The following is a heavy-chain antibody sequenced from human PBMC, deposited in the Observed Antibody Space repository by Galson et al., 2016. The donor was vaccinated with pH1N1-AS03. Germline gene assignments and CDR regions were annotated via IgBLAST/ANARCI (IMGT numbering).Heavy chain of an antibody. J-gene: IGHJ3*02. CDR3: AKGYSATPTGTFDI. CDR2: IIPMLNIP. V-gene: IGHV1-69*04. Sequence: KVSCKASGGTFNTYAISWVRQAPGHGLEWMGRIIPMLNIPDYAQKFQVRVTITADKSTNTAYMELTNLRSDDPALDYCAKGYSATPTGTFDIWGQGTMVTVSS. D-gene: IGHD2-15*01. CDR1: GGTFNTYA.